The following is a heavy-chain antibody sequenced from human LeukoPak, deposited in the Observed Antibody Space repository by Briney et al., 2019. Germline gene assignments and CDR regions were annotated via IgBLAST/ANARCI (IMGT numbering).Heavy chain of an antibody. Sequence: GGSLRLSCAASGLTFSSYGMHWVRQAPGKGLEWVAVIWYDGSNKYYADSVKGRFTISRDNSKNTLYLQMNSLRAEDTAVYYCARSVFTLAARYFDYWGQGTLVTVSS. J-gene: IGHJ4*02. CDR3: ARSVFTLAARYFDY. V-gene: IGHV3-33*01. D-gene: IGHD6-6*01. CDR2: IWYDGSNK. CDR1: GLTFSSYG.